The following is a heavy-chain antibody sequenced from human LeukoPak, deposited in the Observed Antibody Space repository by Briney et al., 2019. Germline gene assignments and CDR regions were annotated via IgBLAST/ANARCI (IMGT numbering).Heavy chain of an antibody. CDR2: ISSSSSYI. Sequence: GGSLRLSCAASGFTFSSYSMNWVRQAPGKGLEWVSSISSSSSYIYYADSVKGRFTISRDNAKNSLYLQMNSLRAEDTAVYYCARRQFNWGSAFDIWGQGTMVTVSS. J-gene: IGHJ3*02. CDR1: GFTFSSYS. D-gene: IGHD7-27*01. CDR3: ARRQFNWGSAFDI. V-gene: IGHV3-21*01.